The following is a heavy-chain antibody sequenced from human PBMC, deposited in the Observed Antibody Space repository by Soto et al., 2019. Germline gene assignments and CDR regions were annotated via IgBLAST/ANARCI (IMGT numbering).Heavy chain of an antibody. CDR1: GFTFSNAW. V-gene: IGHV3-15*01. Sequence: EVQLVESGGGLVKPGGSLRLSCAASGFTFSNAWMSWVRQAPGKGLEWVGRIKSKTDGGTTDDAAPVKGRFTISRDDSKNTLYLQMNSLKTEDTAVYYCTTALYGDYGWFDPWGQGTLVTVSS. D-gene: IGHD4-17*01. CDR2: IKSKTDGGTT. CDR3: TTALYGDYGWFDP. J-gene: IGHJ5*02.